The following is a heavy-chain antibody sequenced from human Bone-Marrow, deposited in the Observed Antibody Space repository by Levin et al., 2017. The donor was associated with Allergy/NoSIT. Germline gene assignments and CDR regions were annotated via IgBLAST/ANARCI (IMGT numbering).Heavy chain of an antibody. J-gene: IGHJ4*02. Sequence: GGSLRLSCVASKFTFTSYAMTWVRQAPGKGLEWVSTLSGSGRDTYYADSVKGRFTISRDNSQNTLFLQMNSLRAEGTAVYFCAKGKGYDLEGSYFDQWGQGTLITVSS. V-gene: IGHV3-23*01. D-gene: IGHD5-12*01. CDR1: KFTFTSYA. CDR2: LSGSGRDT. CDR3: AKGKGYDLEGSYFDQ.